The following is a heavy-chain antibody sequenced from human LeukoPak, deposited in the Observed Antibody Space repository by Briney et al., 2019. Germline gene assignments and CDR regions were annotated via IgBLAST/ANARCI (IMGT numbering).Heavy chain of an antibody. J-gene: IGHJ4*02. CDR2: ISYDGSNK. CDR1: GFTFSSYG. Sequence: GGSLRLSCAASGFTFSSYGMHWVRQAPGKGLEWVAVISYDGSNKYYADSVKGRFTISRDNSKNTLYLQMNSLRAEDTAVYYCAKDTRHFDWLSQFDYWGQGTLVTVSS. V-gene: IGHV3-30*18. D-gene: IGHD3-9*01. CDR3: AKDTRHFDWLSQFDY.